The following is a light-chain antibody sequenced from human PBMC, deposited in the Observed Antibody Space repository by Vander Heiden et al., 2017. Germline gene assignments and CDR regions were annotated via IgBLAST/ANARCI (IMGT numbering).Light chain of an antibody. CDR2: KAS. CDR3: QQENNYPWT. J-gene: IGKJ1*01. V-gene: IGKV1-5*03. Sequence: DIQMTQSPSTLSASVGDRVTITCRASQSISSWLAWYQQKPGKAPNLLIYKASSLESGVPSRFSGSGSGTEFTLTISSLQPDDFAAYYCQQENNYPWTFGQGTKVEIK. CDR1: QSISSW.